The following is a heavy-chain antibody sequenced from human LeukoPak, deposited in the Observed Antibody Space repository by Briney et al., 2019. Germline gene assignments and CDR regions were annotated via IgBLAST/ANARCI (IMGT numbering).Heavy chain of an antibody. CDR2: IYYSGST. V-gene: IGHV4-30-4*08. CDR3: ARGASGYSSAFDI. CDR1: GGSISSGDYY. Sequence: SETLSLTCTVSGGSISSGDYYWSWIRQPPGKGLEWIGYIYYSGSTYYNPSLKSRVTISVDTSKNQFSLKLSSVTAADTAVYYCARGASGYSSAFDIWGQGTMVTVSS. D-gene: IGHD5-12*01. J-gene: IGHJ3*02.